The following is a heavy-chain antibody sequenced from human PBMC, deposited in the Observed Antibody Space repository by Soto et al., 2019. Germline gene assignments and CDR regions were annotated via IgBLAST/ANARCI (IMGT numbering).Heavy chain of an antibody. J-gene: IGHJ4*02. CDR1: GGSISSGGYS. Sequence: SETLSLTCAVSGGSISSGGYSWSWIRQPPGQGLECIGYIAHTGSTYSNPSLNSRVTISMDTSKNQFFLNLSSVTAADTAVYYCARYARFPDSWGRGTLVTVSS. CDR3: ARYARFPDS. V-gene: IGHV4-61*08. D-gene: IGHD2-2*01. CDR2: IAHTGST.